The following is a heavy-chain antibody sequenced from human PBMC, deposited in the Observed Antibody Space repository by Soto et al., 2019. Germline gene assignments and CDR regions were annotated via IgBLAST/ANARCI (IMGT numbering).Heavy chain of an antibody. CDR1: GGSISSSSYY. CDR3: ARPQYSSSWYYFDY. J-gene: IGHJ4*02. D-gene: IGHD6-13*01. V-gene: IGHV4-39*01. Sequence: PXGTLCLTCTVSGGSISSSSYYWGWIRQPPGKGLEWIGSIYSSGSTYYTPSLKSRFTISVDTSKNQFSLQLSSVTAADTAVYYCARPQYSSSWYYFDYWGQGTLVTVSS. CDR2: IYSSGST.